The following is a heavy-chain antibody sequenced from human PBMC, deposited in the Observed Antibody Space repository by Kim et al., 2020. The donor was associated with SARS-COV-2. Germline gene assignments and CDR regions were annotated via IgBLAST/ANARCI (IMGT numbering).Heavy chain of an antibody. Sequence: GTANNAQKFQGRVTITADESTSTAYMELSSLRSEDTAVYYCARVHDNLFHWGQGTLVTVSS. CDR3: ARVHDNLFH. D-gene: IGHD3-9*01. V-gene: IGHV1-69*01. J-gene: IGHJ4*02. CDR2: GTA.